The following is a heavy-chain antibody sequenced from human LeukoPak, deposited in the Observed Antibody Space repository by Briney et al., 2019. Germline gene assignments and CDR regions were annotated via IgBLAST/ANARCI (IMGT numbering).Heavy chain of an antibody. CDR1: GFTFSSYS. J-gene: IGHJ3*02. Sequence: GGSLRLSCAASGFTFSSYSMNWVRQAPGKGLEWGSSISSSSSYIYYADSVKGRFTISRDNAKDTLYLQMNSLRAEDTAVYYCARDGGVPAAKAFDIWGQGTMVTVSS. D-gene: IGHD2-2*01. CDR2: ISSSSSYI. V-gene: IGHV3-21*01. CDR3: ARDGGVPAAKAFDI.